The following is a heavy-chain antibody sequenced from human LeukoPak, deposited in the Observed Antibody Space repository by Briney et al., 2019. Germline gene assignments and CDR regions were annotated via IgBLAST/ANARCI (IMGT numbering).Heavy chain of an antibody. V-gene: IGHV1-18*01. CDR2: ISAYNGNT. CDR1: GYTFTSYG. CDR3: ARAHLQIWFGDPFDP. J-gene: IGHJ5*02. Sequence: ASVKVSCKASGYTFTSYGISWVRQAPGQGLEWMGWISAYNGNTNYAQKLQGRVTMTTDTSTSTAYMELGSLRSDDTAVYYCARAHLQIWFGDPFDPWGQGTLVTVSS. D-gene: IGHD3-10*01.